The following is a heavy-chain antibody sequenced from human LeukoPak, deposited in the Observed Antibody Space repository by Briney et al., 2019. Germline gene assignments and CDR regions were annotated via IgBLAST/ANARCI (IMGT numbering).Heavy chain of an antibody. D-gene: IGHD3-9*01. Sequence: ASVKVSCKASGYTFTSYAMNWVRQAPGQGLEWMGWINTNTGNPTYAQGFTGRFVFSLDTSVSTAYLQISSLKAEDTAVYYCARTYYDILTGYLTTPDYWGQGTLVTVSS. CDR3: ARTYYDILTGYLTTPDY. CDR2: INTNTGNP. J-gene: IGHJ4*02. CDR1: GYTFTSYA. V-gene: IGHV7-4-1*02.